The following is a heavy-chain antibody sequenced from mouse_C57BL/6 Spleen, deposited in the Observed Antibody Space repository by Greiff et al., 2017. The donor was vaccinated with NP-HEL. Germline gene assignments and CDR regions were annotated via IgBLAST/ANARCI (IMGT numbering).Heavy chain of an antibody. CDR3: ACYDYDGYYFDY. V-gene: IGHV1-53*01. J-gene: IGHJ2*01. D-gene: IGHD2-4*01. CDR1: GYTFTSYW. CDR2: INPSNGGT. Sequence: QVQLQQPGTELVKPGASVKLSCKASGYTFTSYWMPWVKQRPGQGLEWIGNINPSNGGTNYNEKFKSKATLTVDKSSSTAYMQLSSLTSEDSAVYYCACYDYDGYYFDYWGQGTTLTVSS.